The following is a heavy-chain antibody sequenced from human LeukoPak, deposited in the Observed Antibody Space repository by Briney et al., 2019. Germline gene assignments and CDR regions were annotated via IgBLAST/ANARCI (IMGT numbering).Heavy chain of an antibody. CDR1: GYTFTSYG. CDR2: ISTYNGNT. V-gene: IGHV1-18*01. D-gene: IGHD2-21*02. Sequence: ASVKVSCKASGYTFTSYGISWVRQAPGQGLEWMGWISTYNGNTNYAQKLQGRVTMTTDTSTSTAYMELSSLRSEDTAVYYCARRIVVVTPSQGFDYWGQGTLVTVSS. CDR3: ARRIVVVTPSQGFDY. J-gene: IGHJ4*02.